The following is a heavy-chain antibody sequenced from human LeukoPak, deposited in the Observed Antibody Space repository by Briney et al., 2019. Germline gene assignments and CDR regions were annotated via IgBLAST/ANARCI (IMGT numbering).Heavy chain of an antibody. J-gene: IGHJ4*02. D-gene: IGHD3-10*01. Sequence: SETLSLTCTVPGGSISSGSYYWSWIRQPAGKGLEWIGRIYTSGSTNYNPSLKSRVTISVDTSKNQFSLKLSSVTAADTAVYYCARANYYGSGSKYFDYWGQGTLVTVSS. CDR3: ARANYYGSGSKYFDY. CDR2: IYTSGST. CDR1: GGSISSGSYY. V-gene: IGHV4-61*02.